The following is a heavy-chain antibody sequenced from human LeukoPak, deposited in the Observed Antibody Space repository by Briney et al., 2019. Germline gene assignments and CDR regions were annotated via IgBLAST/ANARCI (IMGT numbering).Heavy chain of an antibody. Sequence: GSSVKLSSTASGYTFTTYYITWMRQAPGQGLGGMGRISAYNGDTSYAPKVQGRVTMTTDTSTSTVYMALRRLRSDDTAVYYCACISGAFEIWGQGTMVTVYS. J-gene: IGHJ3*02. D-gene: IGHD2-8*01. V-gene: IGHV1-18*01. CDR2: ISAYNGDT. CDR1: GYTFTTYY. CDR3: ACISGAFEI.